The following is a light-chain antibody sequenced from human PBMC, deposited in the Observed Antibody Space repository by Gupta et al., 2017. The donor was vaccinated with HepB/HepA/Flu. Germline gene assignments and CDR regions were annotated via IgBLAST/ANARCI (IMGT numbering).Light chain of an antibody. CDR2: AAS. J-gene: IGKJ3*01. CDR1: QGISTY. Sequence: DIQLTQSPSFLSASIGDRVTITCRASQGISTYLAWYQQKPGKAPKLLMDAASTLQSGVPPRFSGSGSGTECTLTINSLEPEDAATYFCQQVNSYLFSFGPGTKVDIK. V-gene: IGKV1-9*01. CDR3: QQVNSYLFS.